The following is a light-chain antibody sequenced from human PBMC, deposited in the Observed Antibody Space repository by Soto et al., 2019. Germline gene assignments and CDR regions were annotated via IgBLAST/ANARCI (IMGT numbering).Light chain of an antibody. CDR1: QSISSW. CDR2: DAS. J-gene: IGKJ4*01. CDR3: QQYNRYSLT. V-gene: IGKV1-5*01. Sequence: EIQMTQSPPTLSASVGDRVTITCRASQSISSWLAWYQQKPGKAPKLLIYDASSLESGVPSRFSGSGSDTEFTLTINNLQPDDFATYHCQQYNRYSLTFGGGTKVEIK.